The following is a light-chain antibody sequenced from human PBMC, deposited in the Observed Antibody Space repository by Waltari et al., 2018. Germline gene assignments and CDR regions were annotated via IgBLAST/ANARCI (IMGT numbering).Light chain of an antibody. CDR2: NTN. CDR3: VLYMGSGISV. CDR1: SGSVSTNFY. J-gene: IGLJ3*02. V-gene: IGLV8-61*01. Sequence: QTVVTQEPSFSVSPGGTVTLTCGLISGSVSTNFYPTWYQQTPGQAPRTLLYNTNTRSSGVPDRFSGSILGNKAALTITGAQADDESDYYCVLYMGSGISVFGGGTKLTVL.